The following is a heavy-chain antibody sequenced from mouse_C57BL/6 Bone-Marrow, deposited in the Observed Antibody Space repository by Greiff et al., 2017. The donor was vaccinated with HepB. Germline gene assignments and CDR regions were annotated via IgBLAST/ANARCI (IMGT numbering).Heavy chain of an antibody. J-gene: IGHJ4*01. CDR3: TRRSYYYGSSYVLYAMDY. Sequence: EVKVVESGGGLVQPGGSMKLSCAASGFTFSDAWMDWVRQSPEKGLEWVAEIRNKANNHATYYAESVKGRFTISRDDSKSSVYLQMNSLRAEDTGIYYCTRRSYYYGSSYVLYAMDYWGQGTSVTVSS. CDR2: IRNKANNHAT. D-gene: IGHD1-1*01. V-gene: IGHV6-6*01. CDR1: GFTFSDAW.